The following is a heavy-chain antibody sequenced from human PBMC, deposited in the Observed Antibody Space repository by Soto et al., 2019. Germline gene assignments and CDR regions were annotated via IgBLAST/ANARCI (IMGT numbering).Heavy chain of an antibody. CDR1: GYSFHNFG. CDR2: ISGQIAKT. Sequence: ASVKVSCKASGYSFHNFGIVWVRQAPGQGLEWMGWISGQIAKTNYAQKFQGKVTMTADTSTSTAYMELNTLTSDDTAVYYCAKVMGPYYYGSGSRWPNAYYFDYWGQGTLVTVSS. D-gene: IGHD3-10*01. V-gene: IGHV1-18*04. CDR3: AKVMGPYYYGSGSRWPNAYYFDY. J-gene: IGHJ4*02.